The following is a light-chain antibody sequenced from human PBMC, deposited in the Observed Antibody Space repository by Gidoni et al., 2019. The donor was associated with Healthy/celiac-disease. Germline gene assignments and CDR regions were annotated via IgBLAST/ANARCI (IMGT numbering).Light chain of an antibody. J-gene: IGKJ2*01. CDR3: QQSYSTPHT. CDR1: QSISSY. CDR2: AAS. V-gene: IGKV1-39*01. Sequence: DIQLTQSPSSLSASVGDRVTITCRASQSISSYLYWYQQKPGNAPKLLIYAASSLQSGVPSRFSGSGSGTDFTLTISSLQPEDFATYYCQQSYSTPHTFGQGTKLEIK.